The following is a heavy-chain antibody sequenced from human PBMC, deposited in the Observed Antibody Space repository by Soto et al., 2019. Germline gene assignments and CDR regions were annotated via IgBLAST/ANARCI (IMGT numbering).Heavy chain of an antibody. J-gene: IGHJ5*02. CDR3: ARLCSGGSCYRSWANWFDP. Sequence: QVQLQQWGAGLLKPSETLSLTCAVYGGSFSGYYWSWIRQPPGKGLEWIGEINHSGSTNYNPSLKSRVTISVETSKNQFSLKLSSVTAADTAVYYCARLCSGGSCYRSWANWFDPWGQGTLVTVSS. CDR1: GGSFSGYY. D-gene: IGHD2-15*01. CDR2: INHSGST. V-gene: IGHV4-34*01.